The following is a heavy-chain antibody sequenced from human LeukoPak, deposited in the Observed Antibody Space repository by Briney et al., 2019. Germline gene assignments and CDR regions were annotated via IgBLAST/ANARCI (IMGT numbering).Heavy chain of an antibody. D-gene: IGHD3-9*01. CDR3: ARLTYDILTGYPSWYFDY. CDR1: GGSFSGYY. V-gene: IGHV4-34*01. CDR2: INHSGST. Sequence: SETLSLPCAVYGGSFSGYYWSWIRQPPGKGLEWIGEINHSGSTNYNPSLKSRVTISVDTSKNQFSLKLSSVTAADTAVYYCARLTYDILTGYPSWYFDYWGQGTLVTVSS. J-gene: IGHJ4*02.